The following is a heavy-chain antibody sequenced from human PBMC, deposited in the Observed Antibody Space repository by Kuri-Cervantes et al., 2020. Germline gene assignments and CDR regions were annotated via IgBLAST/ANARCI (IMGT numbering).Heavy chain of an antibody. CDR2: ISWNSGSI. CDR1: GFTVSSNY. Sequence: SLKISCAASGFTVSSNYMSWIRQAPGKGLEWVSGISWNSGSIGYADSVKGRFTISRDNAKNSLYLQMNSLRAEDTALYYCAKDSSWELLAGAFDIWGQGTMVTVSS. CDR3: AKDSSWELLAGAFDI. J-gene: IGHJ3*02. D-gene: IGHD1-26*01. V-gene: IGHV3-9*01.